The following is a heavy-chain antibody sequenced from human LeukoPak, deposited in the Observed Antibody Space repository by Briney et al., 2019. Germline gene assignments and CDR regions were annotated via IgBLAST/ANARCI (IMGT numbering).Heavy chain of an antibody. CDR1: GFTFSSCG. D-gene: IGHD4-17*01. CDR2: ISYDGSNK. CDR3: AKDLYGD. V-gene: IGHV3-30*18. Sequence: PGGSLRLSCAASGFTFSSCGMHWVRQAPGKGLEWVAVISYDGSNKYYADSVKGRFTISRDNSKNTLYLQMNSLRAEDTAVYYCAKDLYGDWGLGTLVTGSS. J-gene: IGHJ4*02.